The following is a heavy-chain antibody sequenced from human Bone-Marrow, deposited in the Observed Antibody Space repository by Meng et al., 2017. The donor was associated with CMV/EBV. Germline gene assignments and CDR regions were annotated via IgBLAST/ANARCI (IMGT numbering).Heavy chain of an antibody. CDR2: ISAYNGDT. CDR3: ARAETVWSGYYTEYYFDY. D-gene: IGHD3-3*01. Sequence: ASVKVSCKASGYTFTNYGISWVRQTPGQGLEWLGWISAYNGDTRCAQKLQGRVTMTTDTSANTAYMELRSLRSDDTAVYYCARAETVWSGYYTEYYFDYWGQGTLVTVSS. V-gene: IGHV1-18*01. CDR1: GYTFTNYG. J-gene: IGHJ4*02.